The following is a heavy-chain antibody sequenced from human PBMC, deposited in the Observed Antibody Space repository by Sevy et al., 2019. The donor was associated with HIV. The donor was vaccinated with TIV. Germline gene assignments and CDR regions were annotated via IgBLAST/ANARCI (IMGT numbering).Heavy chain of an antibody. Sequence: GGSLRLSCVASDFTVSYYDMHWVRQAPGKGLEWVAVISNDGNNKRYGASVKGRFTASRDNSKNTLYLELNSLRPEDTAIFYCARAPLYYDTSVYFDYWCQGTLVTVSS. CDR1: DFTVSYYD. D-gene: IGHD3-16*01. J-gene: IGHJ4*02. V-gene: IGHV3-30*04. CDR3: ARAPLYYDTSVYFDY. CDR2: ISNDGNNK.